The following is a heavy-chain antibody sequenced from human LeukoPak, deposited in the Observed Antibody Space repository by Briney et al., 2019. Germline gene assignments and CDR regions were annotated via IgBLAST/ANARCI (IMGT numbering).Heavy chain of an antibody. CDR3: AKGPWRDDYFDY. CDR2: IKSKTDGGTT. D-gene: IGHD5-12*01. V-gene: IGHV3-15*01. J-gene: IGHJ4*02. Sequence: GGSLRLSCAASGFTFSNAWMSWVRQAPGKGLEWVGRIKSKTDGGTTDYAAPVKGRFTISRDDSKNTLYLQMNSLRAEDTAVYYCAKGPWRDDYFDYWGQGTLVTVSS. CDR1: GFTFSNAW.